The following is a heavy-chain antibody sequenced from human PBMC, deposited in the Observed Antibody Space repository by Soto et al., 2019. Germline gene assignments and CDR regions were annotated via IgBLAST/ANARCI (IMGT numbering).Heavy chain of an antibody. CDR2: SGSGGST. D-gene: IGHD7-27*01. CDR3: ANSKLG. J-gene: IGHJ4*02. CDR1: GFTFSSYA. Sequence: EVQLLESGGGLVRPGGSLRLSCAASGFTFSSYAMSWVRQAPGKGLEWVSASGSGGSTYYADSVKGRFTISRDNSKNTLYLQMNSLRAEDTAVYYCANSKLGGGQGTLVTVSS. V-gene: IGHV3-23*01.